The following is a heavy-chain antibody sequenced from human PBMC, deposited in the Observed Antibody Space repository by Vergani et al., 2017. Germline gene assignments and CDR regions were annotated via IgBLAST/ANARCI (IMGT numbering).Heavy chain of an antibody. CDR1: GFTFSSYA. Sequence: EVQLLESGGGLVQPGGSLRLSCAASGFTFSSYAMSWVRQAPGKGLEWVSAISGSGGSTYYADSVKGRFTISRDKSKNTLYLQMNSLRAEDTAVYYCACADRVGATSFDYWGQGTLVTVSS. CDR3: ACADRVGATSFDY. CDR2: ISGSGGST. J-gene: IGHJ4*02. V-gene: IGHV3-23*01. D-gene: IGHD1-26*01.